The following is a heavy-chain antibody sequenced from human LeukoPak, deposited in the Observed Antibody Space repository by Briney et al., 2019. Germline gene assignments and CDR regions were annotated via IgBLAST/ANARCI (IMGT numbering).Heavy chain of an antibody. CDR3: ARDRGVGVIAMGAFDI. D-gene: IGHD3-22*01. Sequence: GGSLRLSCAASGFTFSSYAMHWVRQAPGKGLEWVAVISYDGSNKYYADSVKGRFTISRDNSKNTLYLQMNSLRAEDTAVYYCARDRGVGVIAMGAFDIWGQGTMVTVSS. CDR2: ISYDGSNK. V-gene: IGHV3-30-3*01. CDR1: GFTFSSYA. J-gene: IGHJ3*02.